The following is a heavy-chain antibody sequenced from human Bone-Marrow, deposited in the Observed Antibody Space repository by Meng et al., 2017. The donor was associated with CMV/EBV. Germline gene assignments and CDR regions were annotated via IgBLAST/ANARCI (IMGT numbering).Heavy chain of an antibody. J-gene: IGHJ5*02. CDR3: ARGEGIAAAIPSNWFSP. V-gene: IGHV1-69*10. Sequence: SVKVSCKASGGTFSSYAISWVRQAPGQGLEWMGGIIPILGIANYAQKFQGRVTITADKSTSTAYMELSSLRSEDTAVYYCARGEGIAAAIPSNWFSPLSQGTLVTVSS. CDR1: GGTFSSYA. CDR2: IIPILGIA. D-gene: IGHD6-13*01.